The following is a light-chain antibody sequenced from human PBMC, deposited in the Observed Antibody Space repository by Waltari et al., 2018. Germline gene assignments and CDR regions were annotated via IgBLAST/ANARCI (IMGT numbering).Light chain of an antibody. J-gene: IGLJ7*01. CDR2: ENT. Sequence: QSVLTQPPSVSAAPGQRVTISCSAGSSNIGNNYVSWYRQFPGPAPKLLIYENTERPSGIPGRFSGSKSGTSATLDITGLQAGDEADYYCGTWDSSLSGAVFGGGTHLTVL. CDR3: GTWDSSLSGAV. V-gene: IGLV1-51*02. CDR1: SSNIGNNY.